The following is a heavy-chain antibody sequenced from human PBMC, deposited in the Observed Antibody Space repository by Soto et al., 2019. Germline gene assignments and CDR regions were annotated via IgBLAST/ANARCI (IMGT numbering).Heavy chain of an antibody. V-gene: IGHV3-74*01. J-gene: IGHJ4*02. Sequence: GGSLRLSCAASGFIFSNSWMHWVRQAPGKGLVWVSRINSDGSSTDYADSVKGRFTISRDNAKNTLYLQMNSLRVEDTAVYYCATYCSSASCRSYWGLGALVTVSS. CDR3: ATYCSSASCRSY. CDR2: INSDGSST. D-gene: IGHD2-2*01. CDR1: GFIFSNSW.